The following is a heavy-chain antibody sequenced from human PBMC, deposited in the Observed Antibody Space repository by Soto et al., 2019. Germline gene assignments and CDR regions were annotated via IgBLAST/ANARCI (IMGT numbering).Heavy chain of an antibody. Sequence: ASVKVSCKASGGTFSSYAISWVRQAPGQGPEWMGGIIPIFGTANYAQKFQGRVTITADESTSTAYMELSSLRSEDTAVYYCASDYYDSSGPPCWGQGTLVTVSS. D-gene: IGHD3-22*01. V-gene: IGHV1-69*13. CDR1: GGTFSSYA. J-gene: IGHJ4*02. CDR2: IIPIFGTA. CDR3: ASDYYDSSGPPC.